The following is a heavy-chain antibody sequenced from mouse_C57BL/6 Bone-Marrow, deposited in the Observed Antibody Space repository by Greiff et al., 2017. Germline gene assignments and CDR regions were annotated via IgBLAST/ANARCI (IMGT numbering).Heavy chain of an antibody. D-gene: IGHD1-1*01. Sequence: LVEPGASVKIPCKASGYTFTDYNMDWVKQSHGKSLEWIGDINPNNGGTIYNQKFKGKATLTVDKSSSTAYMELRSLTSEDTAVYYCARKTGTFYYGSSYGGFAYWGQGTLVTVSA. CDR2: INPNNGGT. CDR3: ARKTGTFYYGSSYGGFAY. CDR1: GYTFTDYN. V-gene: IGHV1-18*01. J-gene: IGHJ3*01.